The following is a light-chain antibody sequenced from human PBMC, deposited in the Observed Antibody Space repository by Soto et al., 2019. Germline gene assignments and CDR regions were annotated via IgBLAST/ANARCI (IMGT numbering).Light chain of an antibody. CDR3: SSYRGSRALV. CDR2: EVS. Sequence: SALTLPSSVSGSPGESITISCTGTISDVAVYNYVFGYQHHPGKAPKLVIFEVSNRPSGVSNRFSGYKAANTASLTISGLQAEDEADYYCSSYRGSRALVFGTGTKVTV. J-gene: IGLJ1*01. V-gene: IGLV2-14*01. CDR1: ISDVAVYNY.